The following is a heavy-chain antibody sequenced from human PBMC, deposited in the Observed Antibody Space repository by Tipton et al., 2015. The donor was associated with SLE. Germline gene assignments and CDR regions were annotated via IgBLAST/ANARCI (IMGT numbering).Heavy chain of an antibody. V-gene: IGHV4-61*09. CDR2: IYTSGST. J-gene: IGHJ3*02. CDR1: GGSISSGSYY. CDR3: AREFDYYDSSYSRGAIDI. D-gene: IGHD3-22*01. Sequence: TLSLTCTVSGGSISSGSYYWSWIRQPAGKGLEWIGHIYTSGSTNYNPSLKSRVTISLDTSKNQLSLRLSSVTAADTAAYYCAREFDYYDSSYSRGAIDIWGQGTLVTVSS.